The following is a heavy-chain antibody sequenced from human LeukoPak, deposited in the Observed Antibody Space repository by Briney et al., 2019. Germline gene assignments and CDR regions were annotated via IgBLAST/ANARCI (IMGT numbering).Heavy chain of an antibody. CDR1: GFTFRSYW. CDR2: IKEDGSDK. D-gene: IGHD1-1*01. V-gene: IGHV3-7*01. CDR3: VRDGDKWNDFDY. Sequence: GASLRLSCAASGFTFRSYWMSWVRQAPGKGLEWVADIKEDGSDKKYVDSLRGRITISRDNAENSLYPQMNGLRVEDTAVYYCVRDGDKWNDFDYWGQGTLVIVSS. J-gene: IGHJ4*02.